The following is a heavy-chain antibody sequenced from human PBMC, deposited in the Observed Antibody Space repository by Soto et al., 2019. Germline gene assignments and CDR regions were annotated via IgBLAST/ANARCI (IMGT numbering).Heavy chain of an antibody. Sequence: ASVKGSCKASGYTFTSYYMHWVRQAPGQGLEWMGIINPSGGSTSYAQKFQGRVTMTRDTSTSTVYMELSSLRSEDTAVYYCAREGVAAAGTYYGMDVWGQGTTVTVSS. CDR1: GYTFTSYY. J-gene: IGHJ6*02. CDR3: AREGVAAAGTYYGMDV. V-gene: IGHV1-46*03. D-gene: IGHD6-13*01. CDR2: INPSGGST.